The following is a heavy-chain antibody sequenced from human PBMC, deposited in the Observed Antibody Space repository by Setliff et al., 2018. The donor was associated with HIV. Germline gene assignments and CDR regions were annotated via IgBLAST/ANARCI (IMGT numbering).Heavy chain of an antibody. Sequence: PSETLSLTCTVYGASISDSNSYWGWIRQPPGKRLEWLGSIYSSGSTLYNPSLKSRVSISLDTSKKQVSLKLNSVTAADTAVYYCARDSPSGTYLNYYYYNMDVWGQGTSVTVS. J-gene: IGHJ6*02. CDR2: IYSSGST. CDR1: GASISDSNSY. D-gene: IGHD1-26*01. V-gene: IGHV4-39*07. CDR3: ARDSPSGTYLNYYYYNMDV.